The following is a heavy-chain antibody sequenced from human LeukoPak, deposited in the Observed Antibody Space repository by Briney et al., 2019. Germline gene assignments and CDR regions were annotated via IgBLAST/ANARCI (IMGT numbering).Heavy chain of an antibody. V-gene: IGHV1-69*13. CDR2: IIPIFGTA. Sequence: SVKVSCKASGGTFSSYAISWVRQAPGQGLEWMGGIIPIFGTANYAQKFQGRVTITADESTSTAYMELSSLRSEDTAVYYCARNGYYGSGSYPYWGQGTLVTVSS. J-gene: IGHJ4*02. CDR3: ARNGYYGSGSYPY. D-gene: IGHD3-10*01. CDR1: GGTFSSYA.